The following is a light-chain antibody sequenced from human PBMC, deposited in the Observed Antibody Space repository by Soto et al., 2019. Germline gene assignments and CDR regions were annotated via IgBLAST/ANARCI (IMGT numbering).Light chain of an antibody. CDR1: QSISSW. CDR3: QHYNSYPLT. V-gene: IGKV1-5*03. CDR2: KAS. J-gene: IGKJ4*01. Sequence: DIQMTQSPSTLSASVGDRVTIICRASQSISSWLAWYQQKAGKAPKLLISKASNLDSGVPSRFSGSGSGTEFTLTISSLQPDDFATYYCQHYNSYPLTFGGGTKVDIK.